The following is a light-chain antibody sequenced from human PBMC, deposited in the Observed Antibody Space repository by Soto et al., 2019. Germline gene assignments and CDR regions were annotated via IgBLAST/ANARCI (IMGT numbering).Light chain of an antibody. CDR1: QGIDTS. Sequence: ILLTQSPSSLSASVGYRVTITCRASQGIDTSLAWYQQKPGKAPKLLIYAASNFQSGVPSRFSGSGSGTHFTLTISSLQTEDFATYYCQQLHGYPITFGQGTRLEIK. J-gene: IGKJ5*01. V-gene: IGKV1-9*01. CDR3: QQLHGYPIT. CDR2: AAS.